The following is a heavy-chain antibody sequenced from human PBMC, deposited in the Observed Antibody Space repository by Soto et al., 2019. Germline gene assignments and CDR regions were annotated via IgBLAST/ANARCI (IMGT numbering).Heavy chain of an antibody. Sequence: QMQLVQSGAEARKPGASVKVSCKTSGYTFTGYYLNWVRQAPGRGLEWVGWINPKTGDTNNAQKFQGRVTMTTDTSISTGYMELSGLKSDDTAVYYCVTDDHLVRWGQGTRVTVSS. J-gene: IGHJ4*02. CDR3: VTDDHLVR. D-gene: IGHD6-6*01. V-gene: IGHV1-2*02. CDR2: INPKTGDT. CDR1: GYTFTGYY.